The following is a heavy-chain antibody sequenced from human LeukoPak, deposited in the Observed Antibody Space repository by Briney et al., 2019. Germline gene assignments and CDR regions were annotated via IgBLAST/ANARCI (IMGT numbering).Heavy chain of an antibody. J-gene: IGHJ6*03. Sequence: GASVKVSCKASGYTFTGYYMHWVRQAPGQGLEWMGWINPNSGGTNYAQKFQGRVTMTRDTSISTAYMELSRLRSDDTAVYSCARDNELRYFDWSPRYYYYYYMDVWGKGTTVTVSS. D-gene: IGHD3-9*01. V-gene: IGHV1-2*02. CDR2: INPNSGGT. CDR3: ARDNELRYFDWSPRYYYYYYMDV. CDR1: GYTFTGYY.